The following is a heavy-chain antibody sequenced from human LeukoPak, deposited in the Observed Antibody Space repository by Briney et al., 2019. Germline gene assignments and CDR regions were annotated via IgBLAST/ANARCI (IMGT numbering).Heavy chain of an antibody. Sequence: ASVKVSCKASGGTFSSYAISWVRQAPGQGLGWMGGIIPIFGTANYAQKFQGRVTITTDESTSTAYMELSSLRSEDTAVYYCASGGPFGVGGFDYWGQGTLVTVSS. CDR3: ASGGPFGVGGFDY. CDR2: IIPIFGTA. CDR1: GGTFSSYA. V-gene: IGHV1-69*05. D-gene: IGHD3-3*01. J-gene: IGHJ4*02.